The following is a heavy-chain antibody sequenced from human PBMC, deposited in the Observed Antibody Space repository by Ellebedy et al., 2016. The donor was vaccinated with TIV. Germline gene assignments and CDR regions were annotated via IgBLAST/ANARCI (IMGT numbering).Heavy chain of an antibody. J-gene: IGHJ3*01. CDR2: IRTSTNSI. CDR3: ARNPNYYNSAGDYPDGFDF. Sequence: GGSLRLXXAASGFIFSTYSMNWVRQAPGKGLEWVAFIRTSTNSISYADSVKGRFTISRDDADNSLYLQMDSLRDEDTAVYYCARNPNYYNSAGDYPDGFDFWGQGTKVSVSS. D-gene: IGHD3-10*01. CDR1: GFIFSTYS. V-gene: IGHV3-48*02.